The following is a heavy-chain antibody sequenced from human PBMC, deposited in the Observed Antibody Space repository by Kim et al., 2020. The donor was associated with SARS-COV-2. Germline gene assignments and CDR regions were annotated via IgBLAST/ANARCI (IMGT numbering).Heavy chain of an antibody. Sequence: SETLSLTCAVYGGSFSGYYWSWIRQPPGKGLEWTGEINHSGSTNYNPSLKSRVTISVDTSKNQFSLKLSSVTAADTAVYYCAMHYYGSGSYPGGLGMDVWGQGTTVTVSS. D-gene: IGHD3-10*01. CDR3: AMHYYGSGSYPGGLGMDV. J-gene: IGHJ6*02. CDR2: INHSGST. V-gene: IGHV4-34*01. CDR1: GGSFSGYY.